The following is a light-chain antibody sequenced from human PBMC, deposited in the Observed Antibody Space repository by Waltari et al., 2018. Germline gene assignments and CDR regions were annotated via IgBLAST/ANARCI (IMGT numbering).Light chain of an antibody. Sequence: DIVMTQSPDSLAVSLGERATINCKSSQSVLYSSNNKNYLVWYQQKPGQPPKVVVYWASTGVSGVPDRFSGSGSGTDFTLTISSLQAEDVAVYYCQQYYVTPLTFGGGTKVEIK. CDR3: QQYYVTPLT. V-gene: IGKV4-1*01. CDR1: QSVLYSSNNKNY. CDR2: WAS. J-gene: IGKJ4*01.